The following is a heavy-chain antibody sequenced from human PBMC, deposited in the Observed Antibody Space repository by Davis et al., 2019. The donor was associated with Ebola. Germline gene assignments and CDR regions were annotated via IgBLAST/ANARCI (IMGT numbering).Heavy chain of an antibody. D-gene: IGHD2-15*01. CDR2: ISTYNGETNGYT. CDR1: GYTFNSHV. J-gene: IGHJ4*02. Sequence: AASVKVSCKASGYTFNSHVVSWVRQAPGQGLEWMGWISTYNGETNGYTNYAQKFQARVTMTTDTYTSTVYMEVRSLRSDDTAVYYCARDFRYCSGGSCSILFDYWGQGTLVTVSS. CDR3: ARDFRYCSGGSCSILFDY. V-gene: IGHV1-18*04.